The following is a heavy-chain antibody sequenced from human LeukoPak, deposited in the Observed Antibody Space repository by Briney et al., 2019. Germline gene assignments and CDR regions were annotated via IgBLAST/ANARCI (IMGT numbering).Heavy chain of an antibody. Sequence: GESLKISCKASGYSFTSYWISWVRQMPGKGLEWMGRIDPRDSYTKYSPSSQGHVSISADKSISTAYLQWSSLKASDTATYYCTRLESSGYYVYWGQGTLVTVSS. J-gene: IGHJ4*02. CDR1: GYSFTSYW. D-gene: IGHD3-22*01. CDR3: TRLESSGYYVY. CDR2: IDPRDSYT. V-gene: IGHV5-10-1*01.